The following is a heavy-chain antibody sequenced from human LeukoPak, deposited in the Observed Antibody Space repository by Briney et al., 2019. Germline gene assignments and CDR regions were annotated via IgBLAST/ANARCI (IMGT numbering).Heavy chain of an antibody. CDR1: GGPISSTTHY. Sequence: PSETLSLTCTVSGGPISSTTHYCGWIRQPPGKGLEWIGSIYYSGSTNYNPSLKSRVTMSLDTSRNQFSLKLSSVTAADTAVYYCAREYHYYDTRGYYYFDYWGQGTLVTVSS. D-gene: IGHD3-22*01. V-gene: IGHV4-39*07. J-gene: IGHJ4*02. CDR2: IYYSGST. CDR3: AREYHYYDTRGYYYFDY.